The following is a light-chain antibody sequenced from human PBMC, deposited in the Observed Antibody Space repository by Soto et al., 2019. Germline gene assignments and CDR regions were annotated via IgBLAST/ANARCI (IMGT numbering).Light chain of an antibody. CDR2: DAI. CDR3: QQRSNWPSVT. Sequence: DIVLTQSPATLSLSPGERATLSCRASQSVATYLAWYQQKPGQAPRLLIYDAINRATGIPARFSGSGSGTDFTLTISSLEPEDFAVYYCQQRSNWPSVTFGGGTKVVI. J-gene: IGKJ4*01. V-gene: IGKV3-11*01. CDR1: QSVATY.